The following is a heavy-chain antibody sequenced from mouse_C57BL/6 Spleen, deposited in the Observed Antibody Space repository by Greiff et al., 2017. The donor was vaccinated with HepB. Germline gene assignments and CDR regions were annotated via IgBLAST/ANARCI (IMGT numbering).Heavy chain of an antibody. CDR3: ARALGDYYAMDY. V-gene: IGHV1-80*01. D-gene: IGHD4-1*01. CDR1: GYSFSSYW. J-gene: IGHJ4*01. CDR2: IYPGDGDT. Sequence: QVQLQQSGAALVKPGASVKISCKASGYSFSSYWMNWVKQRPGKGLEWIGQIYPGDGDTTYNGKFKGKATLTADKSSSTAYMQLSSLTSEDAAVYFCARALGDYYAMDYWGQGTSVTVSS.